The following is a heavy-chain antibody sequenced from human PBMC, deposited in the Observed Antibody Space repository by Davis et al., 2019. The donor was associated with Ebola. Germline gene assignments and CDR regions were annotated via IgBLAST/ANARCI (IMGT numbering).Heavy chain of an antibody. CDR2: ISAYNGNT. V-gene: IGHV1-18*01. CDR1: GYTFTSYG. Sequence: ASVKVSCKASGYTFTSYGISWVRQAPGQGLEWMGWISAYNGNTNYAQKLQGRVTMTTDTSTSTAYMELSSLRSEDTAVYYCARGSKPYSSSSGWFDPWGQGTLVTASS. CDR3: ARGSKPYSSSSGWFDP. D-gene: IGHD6-6*01. J-gene: IGHJ5*02.